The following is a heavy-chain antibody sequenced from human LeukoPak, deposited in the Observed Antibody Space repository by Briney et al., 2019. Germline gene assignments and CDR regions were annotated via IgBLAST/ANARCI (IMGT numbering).Heavy chain of an antibody. CDR2: MYYTGST. J-gene: IGHJ4*02. V-gene: IGHV4-59*08. D-gene: IGHD3-22*01. Sequence: PSETLSLTCTVSGASIRSYWWGWVRQPPEKGLEWIGYMYYTGSTNYNPSLKSRVTMSVDTSKSQFYLKLSSVTAADTAVYYCARHLPYDSSAYYLAPFDYWGQGTLATVSS. CDR1: GASIRSYW. CDR3: ARHLPYDSSAYYLAPFDY.